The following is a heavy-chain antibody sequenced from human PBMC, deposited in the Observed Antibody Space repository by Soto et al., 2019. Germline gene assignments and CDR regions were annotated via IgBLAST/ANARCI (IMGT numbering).Heavy chain of an antibody. J-gene: IGHJ4*02. CDR3: ARVNPGYSYVNY. Sequence: EVQLVESGGGLVQPGGSLRLSCAASGFTFSSYWMLWVRQAPGKGLVWVSRINSDGSTTSYADSVKGRFTISRDNAKNTLYLQMYSLRAEDTAVYYCARVNPGYSYVNYWGQGTLVTVSS. V-gene: IGHV3-74*01. D-gene: IGHD5-18*01. CDR1: GFTFSSYW. CDR2: INSDGSTT.